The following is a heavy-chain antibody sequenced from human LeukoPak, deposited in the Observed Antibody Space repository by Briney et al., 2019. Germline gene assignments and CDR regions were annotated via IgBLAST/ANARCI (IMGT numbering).Heavy chain of an antibody. CDR2: IYYSGST. V-gene: IGHV4-59*01. CDR1: GGSISSYY. Sequence: SETLSLTCAVSGGSISSYYWSWIRQPPGKGLEWIGYIYYSGSTTYNPSLESRVTISVDTSKNQLSLKLNSVTAADTAVYYCARVGSGWSGYFDYWGQGTLVTVSS. CDR3: ARVGSGWSGYFDY. J-gene: IGHJ4*02. D-gene: IGHD3-3*01.